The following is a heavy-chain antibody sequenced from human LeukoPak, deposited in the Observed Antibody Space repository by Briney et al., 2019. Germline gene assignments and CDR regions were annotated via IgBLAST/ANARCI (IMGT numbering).Heavy chain of an antibody. D-gene: IGHD5-18*01. J-gene: IGHJ5*02. CDR2: MYHTGST. V-gene: IGHV4-38-2*02. CDR3: ARAPGQLWFSWWFDP. Sequence: SETLSLTCTVSGYSMSSGYYWGWIRQPPERGLEWIGSMYHTGSTYYNPSLKSRVTISVDTSKNQFYLKLTSVTAADTAVYYCARAPGQLWFSWWFDPWGQGTLVTVSS. CDR1: GYSMSSGYY.